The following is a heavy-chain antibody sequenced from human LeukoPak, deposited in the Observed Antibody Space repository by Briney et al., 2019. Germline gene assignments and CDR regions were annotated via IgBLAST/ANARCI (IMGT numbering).Heavy chain of an antibody. J-gene: IGHJ4*02. CDR1: GYTFTGYH. CDR3: ARDQGSLTRSWYTGY. CDR2: INPYSGDT. V-gene: IGHV1-2*06. Sequence: ASVKVSCKASGYTFTGYHIHWVRQAPGQGLEWMGRINPYSGDTNFAQKFQGRVTMTRDTSITTAYMDLSSLTPDDTAVYFCARDQGSLTRSWYTGYGGQGTQVTVSS. D-gene: IGHD6-13*01.